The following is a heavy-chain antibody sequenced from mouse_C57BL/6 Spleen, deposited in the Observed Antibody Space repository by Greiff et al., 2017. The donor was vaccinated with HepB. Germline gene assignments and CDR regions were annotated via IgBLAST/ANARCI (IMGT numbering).Heavy chain of an antibody. CDR3: ANSYDGYLAWFAY. J-gene: IGHJ3*01. V-gene: IGHV3-6*01. Sequence: EVQLVESGPGLVKPSQSLSLTCSVTGYSITSGYYWNWIRQFPGNKLEWMGYISYDGSNNYNPSLKNRISITRDTSKNQFFLKLNSVTTEDTATYYCANSYDGYLAWFAYWGQGTLVTVSA. D-gene: IGHD2-3*01. CDR2: ISYDGSN. CDR1: GYSITSGYY.